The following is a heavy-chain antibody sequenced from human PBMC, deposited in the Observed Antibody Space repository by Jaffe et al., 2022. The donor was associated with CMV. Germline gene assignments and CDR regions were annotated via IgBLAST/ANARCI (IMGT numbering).Heavy chain of an antibody. D-gene: IGHD4-17*01. CDR3: ARGSVTTGGAFDI. CDR2: INHSGST. CDR1: GGSFSGYY. J-gene: IGHJ3*02. V-gene: IGHV4-34*01. Sequence: QVQLQQWGAGLLKPSETLSLTCAVYGGSFSGYYWSWIRQPPGKGLEWIGEINHSGSTNYNPSLKSRVTISVDTSKNQFSLKLSSVTAADTAVYYCARGSVTTGGAFDIWGQGTMVTVSS.